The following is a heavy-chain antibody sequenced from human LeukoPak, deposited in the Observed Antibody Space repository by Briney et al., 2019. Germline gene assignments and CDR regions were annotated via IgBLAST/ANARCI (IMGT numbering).Heavy chain of an antibody. V-gene: IGHV3-21*01. Sequence: GGSLRLSCAASGLSFSNYAMYWVRQAPGKGLEWVSSISSSSSYIYYADSVKGRFTISRDNAKNSLYLQMNSLRAEDTAVYYCASSLGSDAFDIWGQGTMVTVSS. J-gene: IGHJ3*02. CDR2: ISSSSSYI. CDR3: ASSLGSDAFDI. CDR1: GLSFSNYA. D-gene: IGHD3-16*01.